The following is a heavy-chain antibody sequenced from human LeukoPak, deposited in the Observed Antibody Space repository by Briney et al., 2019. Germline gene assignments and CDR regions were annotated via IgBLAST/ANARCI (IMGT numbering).Heavy chain of an antibody. Sequence: PGGSLRLSCAASGFTFSSYAMSWIRQAPGKGLEWVSAISGSGGSTYYADSVKGRFTISRDNSKNTLYLQMNSLRAEDTAVYYCATSPPLLPHSSSWSYYYGMDVWGQGTTVTVSS. CDR1: GFTFSSYA. J-gene: IGHJ6*02. CDR2: ISGSGGST. V-gene: IGHV3-23*01. D-gene: IGHD6-13*01. CDR3: ATSPPLLPHSSSWSYYYGMDV.